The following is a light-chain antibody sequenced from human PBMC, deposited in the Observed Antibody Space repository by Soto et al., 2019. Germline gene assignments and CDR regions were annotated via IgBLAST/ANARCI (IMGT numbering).Light chain of an antibody. V-gene: IGLV2-14*01. CDR1: SSDVGGYNY. CDR3: SSYTSLSYV. CDR2: EVS. J-gene: IGLJ1*01. Sequence: QSVLTQPAAVSGSPGQSITISCTGTSSDVGGYNYVSWYQQHPGKAPKLMIYEVSNRPSGVSNRFSGSKSGNTASLTISGLQAEDEAVYYCSSYTSLSYVFGTGTKGTVL.